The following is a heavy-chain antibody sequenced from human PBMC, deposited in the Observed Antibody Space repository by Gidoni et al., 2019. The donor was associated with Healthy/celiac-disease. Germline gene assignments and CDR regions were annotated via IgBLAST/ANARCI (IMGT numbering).Heavy chain of an antibody. J-gene: IGHJ2*01. Sequence: QVQLQQWCAGLLKPSETLSLTCAVYGWSFSGYYWSWFSQPPGKGLEWIGEINHSGITNYNPSMKRRITISVDTSKNQFSQKLSSVTAADTAVYYCAGGGAGDLPDWYFDHWGRGTLVTVSS. CDR1: GWSFSGYY. V-gene: IGHV4-34*01. CDR3: AGGGAGDLPDWYFDH. D-gene: IGHD2-21*01. CDR2: INHSGIT.